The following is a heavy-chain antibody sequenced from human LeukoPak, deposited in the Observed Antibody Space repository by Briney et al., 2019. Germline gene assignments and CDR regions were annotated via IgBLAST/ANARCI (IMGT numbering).Heavy chain of an antibody. D-gene: IGHD4-23*01. CDR3: ARDYGGHGEYFDY. J-gene: IGHJ4*02. V-gene: IGHV3-48*02. CDR2: ISASSTTI. CDR1: GFTFSNYN. Sequence: GGSLRLSCAASGFTFSNYNVNWVRQAPGKGLEWVSYISASSTTIYYADSVEGRFTTSRDNAKNSVYLQMNSLRDEDTAVYYCARDYGGHGEYFDYWGQGTLVTVSS.